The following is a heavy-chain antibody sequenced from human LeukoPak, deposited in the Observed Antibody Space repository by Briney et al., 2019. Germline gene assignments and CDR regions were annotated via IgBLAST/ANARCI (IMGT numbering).Heavy chain of an antibody. CDR1: GFTFDDYA. Sequence: GGSLKLSCAASGFTFDDYAMHWVRQAPGKGLEWVSGISWNSGSIGYADSVKGRFTISRDNAKNSLYLQMKSLRDKDTAVYYCVRDWDHFDFDSWGQGTLVTVSS. CDR2: ISWNSGSI. J-gene: IGHJ5*01. CDR3: VRDWDHFDFDS. D-gene: IGHD1-14*01. V-gene: IGHV3-9*01.